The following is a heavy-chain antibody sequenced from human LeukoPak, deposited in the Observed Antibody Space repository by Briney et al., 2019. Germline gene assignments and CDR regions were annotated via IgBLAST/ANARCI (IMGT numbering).Heavy chain of an antibody. J-gene: IGHJ4*02. CDR3: ARRGWEWETLDY. Sequence: SVKVSCKASGGTFSSYAISWVRQAPGQGLEWMGRIIPILGIANYAQKFQGRVTITADKSTSTAYMELSSLRSEDTAVYYCARRGWEWETLDYWGQGTLVTVSS. D-gene: IGHD1-26*01. CDR2: IIPILGIA. V-gene: IGHV1-69*04. CDR1: GGTFSSYA.